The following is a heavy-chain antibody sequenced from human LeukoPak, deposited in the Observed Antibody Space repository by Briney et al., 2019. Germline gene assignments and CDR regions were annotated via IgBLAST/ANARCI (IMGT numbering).Heavy chain of an antibody. CDR2: IIPIFGTA. Sequence: SVKVSCKASGGTFSSYAISWVRQAPGQGLEWMGRIIPIFGTANYAQKFQGRVTITTDESTSTAYMELSSLRSGDTAVYYCASGGAAAGQFDYWGQGTLVTVSS. D-gene: IGHD6-13*01. CDR3: ASGGAAAGQFDY. CDR1: GGTFSSYA. V-gene: IGHV1-69*05. J-gene: IGHJ4*02.